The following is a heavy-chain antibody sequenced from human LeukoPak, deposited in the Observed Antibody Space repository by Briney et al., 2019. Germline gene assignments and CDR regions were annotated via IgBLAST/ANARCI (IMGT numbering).Heavy chain of an antibody. CDR1: GGSISSGGSY. Sequence: PSETLSLTCTVSGGSISSGGSYWSWIRQHPGKCLEWIGYIYYSGSTYYNPSLKSRVTISVDTSKNQFSLKLSSVTAADTAVYYCARAVDYFDYWGQGTLVTVSS. CDR2: IYYSGST. CDR3: ARAVDYFDY. V-gene: IGHV4-31*03. J-gene: IGHJ4*02.